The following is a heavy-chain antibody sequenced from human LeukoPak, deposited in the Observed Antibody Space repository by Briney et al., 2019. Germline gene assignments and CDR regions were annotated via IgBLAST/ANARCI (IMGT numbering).Heavy chain of an antibody. Sequence: PGRSLRLSCAASGFTFSSYAMHWVRQAPGKGLEWVAVIWSHGSKKYYADSVKGRFTISRDNSRNTLYLQMNSLRAEDTAVYYCASGSGDYWGQGTLVTVSS. CDR2: IWSHGSKK. CDR1: GFTFSSYA. CDR3: ASGSGDY. J-gene: IGHJ4*02. D-gene: IGHD3-10*01. V-gene: IGHV3-33*08.